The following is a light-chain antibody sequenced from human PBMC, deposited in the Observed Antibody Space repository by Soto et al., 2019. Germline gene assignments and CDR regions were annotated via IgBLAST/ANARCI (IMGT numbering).Light chain of an antibody. CDR1: SSNIGTNT. Sequence: QAVVTQPPSASGTPGQRVTISCSGSSSNIGTNTVNWYQQLPGTAPKLLIYNNNRRPSGVPDRFSGSKSGTSASLAISGLQSEDEAAYYCAAWDDSLNGVVFGGGTKLTVL. CDR3: AAWDDSLNGVV. CDR2: NNN. V-gene: IGLV1-44*01. J-gene: IGLJ2*01.